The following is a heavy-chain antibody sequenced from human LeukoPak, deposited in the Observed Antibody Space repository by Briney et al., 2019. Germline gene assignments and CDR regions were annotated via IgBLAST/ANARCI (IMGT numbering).Heavy chain of an antibody. Sequence: PGGSLRLSCAASGFTFSSYAMSWVRQAPGKGLEWAAAIWYDGSYKFYADSVKGRFTISRDNSKNTLSLEMNSLRAEDTAVYYCATDHRGPVDGSGWGDAFDMWGQGTMVTVSS. V-gene: IGHV3-33*08. D-gene: IGHD6-19*01. CDR1: GFTFSSYA. CDR3: ATDHRGPVDGSGWGDAFDM. CDR2: IWYDGSYK. J-gene: IGHJ3*02.